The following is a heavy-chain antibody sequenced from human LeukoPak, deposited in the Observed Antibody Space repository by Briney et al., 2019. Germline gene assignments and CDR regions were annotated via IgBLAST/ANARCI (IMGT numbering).Heavy chain of an antibody. Sequence: SETLSLTCTVSGGSISSSSYHWGWIRLPPGKVLEWIGNLYYSGSTYYNPSLKSRVTISVDRSKNQFSLKLNSVTAADTAVYYCARRHDGEFDYWGQGTLVTVSS. J-gene: IGHJ4*02. CDR2: LYYSGST. CDR1: GGSISSSSYH. V-gene: IGHV4-39*01. CDR3: ARRHDGEFDY. D-gene: IGHD3-10*01.